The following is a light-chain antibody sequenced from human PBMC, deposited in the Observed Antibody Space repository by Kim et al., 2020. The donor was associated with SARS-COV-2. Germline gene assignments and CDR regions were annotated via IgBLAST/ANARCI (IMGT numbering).Light chain of an antibody. CDR2: GAS. Sequence: SPGERATLSCRASQSASSNDLAWYQQKPGQAPRLLIYGASSRATGIPDRFSGSGSGTDFTLTITRLEPEDFAVYYCQQYSSSPATFGQGTKVDIK. J-gene: IGKJ1*01. V-gene: IGKV3-20*01. CDR1: QSASSND. CDR3: QQYSSSPAT.